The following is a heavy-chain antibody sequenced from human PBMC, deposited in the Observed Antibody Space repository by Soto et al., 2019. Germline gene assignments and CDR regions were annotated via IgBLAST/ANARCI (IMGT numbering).Heavy chain of an antibody. CDR2: VYYNGNT. V-gene: IGHV4-59*08. CDR3: AKLTPNSSGYYSLAY. Sequence: PSETLSLTCTVSGGSISSYYWSWIRQPPGKGLEWIASVYYNGNTNYNPSLRSRVTMSVDTSKNQFSLKLTSVTAADTAVYYCAKLTPNSSGYYSLAYWGQGTLVTVSS. J-gene: IGHJ4*02. D-gene: IGHD3-22*01. CDR1: GGSISSYY.